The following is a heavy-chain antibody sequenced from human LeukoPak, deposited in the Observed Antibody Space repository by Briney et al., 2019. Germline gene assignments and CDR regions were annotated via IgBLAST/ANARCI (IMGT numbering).Heavy chain of an antibody. J-gene: IGHJ4*02. CDR2: IYHSGST. Sequence: SGTLSLTCTVSGYSISSGYYWGWTRQPPGKGLEWIGSIYHSGSTYYNPSLKSRVTISVDTSKNQFSLKLSSVTAPDTAVYYCATIPDILTGYYNFDYWGQGTLVTVSS. V-gene: IGHV4-38-2*02. D-gene: IGHD3-9*01. CDR3: ATIPDILTGYYNFDY. CDR1: GYSISSGYY.